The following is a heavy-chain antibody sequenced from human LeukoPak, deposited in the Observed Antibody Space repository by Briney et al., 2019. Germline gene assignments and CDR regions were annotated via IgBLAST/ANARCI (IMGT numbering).Heavy chain of an antibody. CDR3: AKPFGFLEWLYGGYFDS. CDR1: GFTFSNFA. J-gene: IGHJ4*02. V-gene: IGHV3-23*01. CDR2: VSSDGINT. Sequence: GGSLRLSSSASGFTFSNFAMSWVRQAPGKGLEWVSAVSSDGINTYYTDSLKGRFTISRDNSKNTVFLQMHSLTAEDTAVYYCAKPFGFLEWLYGGYFDSWGQGTLVTVSS. D-gene: IGHD3-3*01.